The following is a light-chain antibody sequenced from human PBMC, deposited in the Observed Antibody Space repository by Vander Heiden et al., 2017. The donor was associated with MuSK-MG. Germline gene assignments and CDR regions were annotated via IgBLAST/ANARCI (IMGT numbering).Light chain of an antibody. V-gene: IGLV1-47*01. J-gene: IGLJ3*02. CDR2: RSN. CDR3: AAWDDSLTAVV. CDR1: GSNIGSNY. Sequence: QSVLTQQPSASGTPGQRVTISCSGSGSNIGSNYVYWYQLLPGTAPKLLIYRSNERSSGVPDRFSGSKSGSSASLAINGLRSEDEGDYYCAAWDDSLTAVVFGGGTKVTVL.